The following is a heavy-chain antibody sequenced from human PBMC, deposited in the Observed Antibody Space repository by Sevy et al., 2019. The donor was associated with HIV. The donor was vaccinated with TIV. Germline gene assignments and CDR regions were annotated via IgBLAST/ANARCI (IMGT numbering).Heavy chain of an antibody. CDR1: GFTFSSYA. Sequence: GGSLRLSCAASGFTFSSYAMSWVRQAPGKGLEWVSAISGSGGSTYYADSVKGRFTISRDNSKNTLYLQMNSLRAEDNAVYYCAKSKMRRDFWSGYYLYFDYWGQGTLVTVSS. D-gene: IGHD3-3*01. CDR3: AKSKMRRDFWSGYYLYFDY. V-gene: IGHV3-23*01. CDR2: ISGSGGST. J-gene: IGHJ4*02.